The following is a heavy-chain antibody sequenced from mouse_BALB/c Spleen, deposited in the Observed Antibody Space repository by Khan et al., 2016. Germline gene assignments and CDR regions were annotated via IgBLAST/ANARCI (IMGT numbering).Heavy chain of an antibody. CDR1: GFNIKDYY. D-gene: IGHD2-1*01. V-gene: IGHV14-4*02. CDR2: IDPENGAT. CDR3: NAIYYGNYIYFDY. Sequence: VQLQQSGAELVRSGASVRLSCTASGFNIKDYYIHWVKQRPEQGLEWIGWIDPENGATEYAPKFQGKATMTADTSSNTAYLHLSRLTSEDTAVYYCNAIYYGNYIYFDYWGQGTTLTVSS. J-gene: IGHJ2*01.